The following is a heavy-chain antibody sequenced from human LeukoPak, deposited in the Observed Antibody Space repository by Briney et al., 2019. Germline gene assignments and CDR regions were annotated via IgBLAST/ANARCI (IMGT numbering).Heavy chain of an antibody. V-gene: IGHV4-38-2*01. Sequence: SETLSLTCAVSGYSISSGYYWGWIRQPPGKGLEWIGSLYHSGSTFYNPSLKSRVTMSVDTSKNQFSLKLSSVTAADTAVYYCTRVYCSGDSCYHFDYWGQGTLVTVSS. D-gene: IGHD2-15*01. CDR3: TRVYCSGDSCYHFDY. CDR2: LYHSGST. CDR1: GYSISSGYY. J-gene: IGHJ4*02.